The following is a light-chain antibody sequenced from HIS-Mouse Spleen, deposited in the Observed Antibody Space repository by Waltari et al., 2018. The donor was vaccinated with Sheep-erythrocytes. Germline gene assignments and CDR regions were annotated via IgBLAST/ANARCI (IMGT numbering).Light chain of an antibody. CDR3: SSYAGSNNYV. CDR1: SMYVGGDNY. CDR2: EVS. V-gene: IGLV2-8*01. J-gene: IGLJ1*01. Sequence: QSALTQPPSASGSPGQSATSSSPGPSMYVGGDNYSPWYQQHPGKAPNLMIYEVSKRPSGVPDRFSGSKSGNTASLTVSGLQAEDEADYYCSSYAGSNNYVFGTGTKVTVL.